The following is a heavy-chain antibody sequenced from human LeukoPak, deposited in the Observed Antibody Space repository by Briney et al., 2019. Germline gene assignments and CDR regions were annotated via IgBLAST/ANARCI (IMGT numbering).Heavy chain of an antibody. CDR1: GFTFSSYS. V-gene: IGHV3-21*01. CDR3: LRDSSSPYYYYYMDV. J-gene: IGHJ6*03. CDR2: ISSSSSYI. D-gene: IGHD6-6*01. Sequence: PGGSLRLPCAASGFTFSSYSMNWVRQAPGKGLEWVSSISSSSSYIYYADSVKGRFTISRDNAKNSLYLQMNSLRAEDTAVYYCLRDSSSPYYYYYMDVWGKGTTVTVSS.